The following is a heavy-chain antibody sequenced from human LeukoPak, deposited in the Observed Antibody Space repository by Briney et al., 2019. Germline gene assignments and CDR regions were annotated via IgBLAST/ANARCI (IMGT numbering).Heavy chain of an antibody. Sequence: GGSLRLSCGATGLTFSTYSMNWVRQAPGKGLEWVSYISSDSGTIYYADSVKGRFTISRDNAKKSLYLQMNSLRAEDTAVYYCARAAQPGFDPWGQGTLVTVSS. J-gene: IGHJ5*02. D-gene: IGHD1-14*01. V-gene: IGHV3-48*01. CDR3: ARAAQPGFDP. CDR2: ISSDSGTI. CDR1: GLTFSTYS.